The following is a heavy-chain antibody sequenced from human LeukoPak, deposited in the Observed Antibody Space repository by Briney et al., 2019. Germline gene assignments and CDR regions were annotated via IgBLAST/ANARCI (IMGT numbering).Heavy chain of an antibody. D-gene: IGHD3-22*01. Sequence: GGSLRLSCAASGFTFSSYAMSWVRQAPGKGLEWVSAISGSGGSTYYADSVKGRFTISRDNSKNTLYLQMNSLRAEDLAVYYCAKDLPYFTDTMMDAFDIWGQGTMVSVSS. CDR1: GFTFSSYA. CDR2: ISGSGGST. V-gene: IGHV3-23*01. J-gene: IGHJ3*02. CDR3: AKDLPYFTDTMMDAFDI.